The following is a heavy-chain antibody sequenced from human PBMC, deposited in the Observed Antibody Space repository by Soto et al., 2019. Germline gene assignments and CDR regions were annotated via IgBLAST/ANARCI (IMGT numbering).Heavy chain of an antibody. CDR3: ARDGDCSSTSCYTHRGMDV. CDR1: GFTFSSYS. CDR2: ISSSSSYI. J-gene: IGHJ6*02. Sequence: GGSLRLSCAASGFTFSSYSMNWVRQAPGKGLEWVSSISSSSSYIYYADSVKGRFTIPRDNAKNSLYLQMNSLRAEDTAVYYCARDGDCSSTSCYTHRGMDVWGQGTTVTVSS. V-gene: IGHV3-21*01. D-gene: IGHD2-2*02.